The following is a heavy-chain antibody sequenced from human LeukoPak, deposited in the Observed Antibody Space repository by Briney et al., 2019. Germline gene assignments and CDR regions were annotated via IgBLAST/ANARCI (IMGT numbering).Heavy chain of an antibody. CDR2: IYYSRST. Sequence: SETLSLTCTVSGGSISSSSYYWGWIRQPPGKGLEWIGSIYYSRSTYYNPSLKSRVTISVDTSKNQFSLKLSSVTAADTAVYYCAREGSVDTATDFDYWGQGTLVTVSS. CDR1: GGSISSSSYY. CDR3: AREGSVDTATDFDY. J-gene: IGHJ4*02. D-gene: IGHD5-18*01. V-gene: IGHV4-39*02.